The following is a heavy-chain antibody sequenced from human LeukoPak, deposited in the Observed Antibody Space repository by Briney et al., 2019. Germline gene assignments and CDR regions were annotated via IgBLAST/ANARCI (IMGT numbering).Heavy chain of an antibody. D-gene: IGHD2-2*01. CDR1: GGSISSSSYY. Sequence: PSETLSLTCTVSGGSISSSSYYWGWIRQPPGKGLEWIGSIYYSGSTYYNPSLKSRVSISVDTSKNQFSLKLSSVTAADTAVYYCASIPYSCSSTSCCPGLGTFDYWGQGTLVTVPS. V-gene: IGHV4-39*01. CDR2: IYYSGST. J-gene: IGHJ4*02. CDR3: ASIPYSCSSTSCCPGLGTFDY.